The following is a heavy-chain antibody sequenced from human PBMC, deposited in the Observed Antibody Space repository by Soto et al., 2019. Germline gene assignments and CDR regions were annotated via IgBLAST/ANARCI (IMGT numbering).Heavy chain of an antibody. V-gene: IGHV1-18*01. CDR2: ISGFNGQT. CDR1: GNTFASHG. Sequence: QVQLVQSGAKVKKPGASVKVSCKASGNTFASHGFSWVRQAPGQGLEWMGWISGFNGQTNYALKFQGRVTLTTDTSTSTAYMELRSLRSDDTAVYFCARVDPRGVAVVRDYWGQGTLVTVSS. J-gene: IGHJ4*02. CDR3: ARVDPRGVAVVRDY. D-gene: IGHD3-10*01.